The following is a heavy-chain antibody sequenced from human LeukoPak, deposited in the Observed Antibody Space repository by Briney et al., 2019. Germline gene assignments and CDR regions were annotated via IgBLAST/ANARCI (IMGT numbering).Heavy chain of an antibody. D-gene: IGHD5-18*01. CDR2: IYSGGST. J-gene: IGHJ4*02. CDR1: GFTVSSNY. CDR3: ASTPAGGYSYGYGY. V-gene: IGHV3-53*01. Sequence: PGGSLRLSCAASGFTVSSNYMSWVRQAPGKGLEWVSVIYSGGSTYYADSVKGRFTIPRDNSKNTLYLQMNSLRAEDTAVYYCASTPAGGYSYGYGYWGQGTLVTVSS.